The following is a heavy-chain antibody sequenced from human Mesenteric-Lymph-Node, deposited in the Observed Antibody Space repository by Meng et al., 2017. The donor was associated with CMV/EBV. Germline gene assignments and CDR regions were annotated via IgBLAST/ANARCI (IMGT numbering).Heavy chain of an antibody. Sequence: GESLKISCEASGFIVSSNYMSWVRQAPGKGLEWVSVLYTGGTTYYADPVKGRFTISRDNSKNTLHLQMNSLRAEDTAVYYCTRDGHYYDTSGHYQEYWGQGTLVTVS. CDR2: LYTGGTT. J-gene: IGHJ4*02. D-gene: IGHD3-22*01. CDR1: GFIVSSNY. V-gene: IGHV3-66*02. CDR3: TRDGHYYDTSGHYQEY.